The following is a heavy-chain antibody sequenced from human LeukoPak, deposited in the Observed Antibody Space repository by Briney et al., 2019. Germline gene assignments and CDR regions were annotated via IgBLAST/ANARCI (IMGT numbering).Heavy chain of an antibody. CDR1: GFTFSSYW. J-gene: IGHJ5*02. CDR2: IKHYGSEK. Sequence: GGSLRLSCEASGFTFSSYWMSCVRQAPGKGLEWVANIKHYGSEKYYVDSVKGRFTISRDNAKNSLYLQMNSLRAEDTAVYYCARGRAWFDPWGQGTLVTVSS. V-gene: IGHV3-7*05. CDR3: ARGRAWFDP.